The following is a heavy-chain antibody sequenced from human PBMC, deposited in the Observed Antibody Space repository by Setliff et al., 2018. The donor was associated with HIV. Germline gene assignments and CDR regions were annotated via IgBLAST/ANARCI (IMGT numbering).Heavy chain of an antibody. CDR1: GGSFSGYY. CDR3: ARWGDGYNSYDS. J-gene: IGHJ4*02. D-gene: IGHD5-12*01. V-gene: IGHV4-34*01. CDR2: INHSGST. Sequence: SETLSLTCAVYGGSFSGYYWSWIRQPPGKGLEWIGEINHSGSTNYNPSLKSRVTISVDTSKNQFSLNLSSVTAADTAVYYCARWGDGYNSYDSWGQGTLVTVSS.